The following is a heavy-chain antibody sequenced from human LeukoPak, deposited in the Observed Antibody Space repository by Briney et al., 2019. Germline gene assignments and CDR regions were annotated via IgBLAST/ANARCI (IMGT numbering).Heavy chain of an antibody. J-gene: IGHJ5*02. CDR2: INYSGST. V-gene: IGHV4-39*02. CDR3: ARDHSYYDILTGYLLTSTNWFDP. CDR1: GGSISSSSYY. Sequence: RPSETLSLTCSVSGGSISSSSYYWGWIRQPPGKGLEWIGTINYSGSTYYTPSLKSRVTISVDTSKSQFSLRLTSVTAADTAVYYCARDHSYYDILTGYLLTSTNWFDPWGQGTLVTVSS. D-gene: IGHD3-9*01.